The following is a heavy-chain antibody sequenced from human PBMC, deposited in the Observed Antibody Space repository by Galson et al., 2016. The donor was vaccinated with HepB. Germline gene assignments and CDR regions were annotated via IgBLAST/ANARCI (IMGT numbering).Heavy chain of an antibody. J-gene: IGHJ4*02. D-gene: IGHD3-10*01. Sequence: TLSLTCSVSGDSTNKYYWSWIRQPAGKGLEWIGRVHANGGTNYNFSLRSRVTVSLDTSTDQISLKLTSVTAADTAVYYCAREGNYGSGSFYNHIGSDFDFWGQGTRVTVSS. V-gene: IGHV4-4*07. CDR2: VHANGGT. CDR3: AREGNYGSGSFYNHIGSDFDF. CDR1: GDSTNKYY.